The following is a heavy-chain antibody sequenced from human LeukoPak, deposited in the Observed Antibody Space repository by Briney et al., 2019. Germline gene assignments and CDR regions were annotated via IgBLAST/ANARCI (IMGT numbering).Heavy chain of an antibody. Sequence: SETLSLTCSLSGDALSTYYWNWVRQTPGKGLEWIGHATYETTAYNPSLKSRVTISLDTSKNEFSLQLRSVTAADTAVYFCARDQRHSYGKYFDPWGQGILVSVSS. V-gene: IGHV4-4*08. CDR3: ARDQRHSYGKYFDP. D-gene: IGHD5-18*01. CDR2: ATYETT. J-gene: IGHJ4*02. CDR1: GDALSTYY.